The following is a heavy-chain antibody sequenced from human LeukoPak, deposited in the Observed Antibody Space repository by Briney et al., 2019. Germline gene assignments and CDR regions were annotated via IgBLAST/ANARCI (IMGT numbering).Heavy chain of an antibody. Sequence: SGTLSLTCAVSGDSISNGKWWSWVRPPPGKGPEWIGEIYHSGSTNYNPPLKSRVTISVDKSKNQFFLKLTSVTAADTAVYYCASDLRITMVRGPLWGQGTMVTVSS. CDR3: ASDLRITMVRGPL. CDR1: GDSISNGKW. V-gene: IGHV4-4*02. J-gene: IGHJ3*01. CDR2: IYHSGST. D-gene: IGHD3-10*01.